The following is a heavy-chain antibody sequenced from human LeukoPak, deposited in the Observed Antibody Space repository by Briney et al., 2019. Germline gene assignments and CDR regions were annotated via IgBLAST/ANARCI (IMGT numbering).Heavy chain of an antibody. CDR2: ISSSSSYI. Sequence: GGSLRLSCAASGFTLSSYSMNWVRQAPGKGLEWVSSISSSSSYIYYADSVKGRFTISRDNAKNSLYLQMNSLRAEDTAVYYCARYCSGGSCYIHYYGMDVWGQGTTVTVSS. CDR3: ARYCSGGSCYIHYYGMDV. D-gene: IGHD2-15*01. V-gene: IGHV3-21*01. CDR1: GFTLSSYS. J-gene: IGHJ6*02.